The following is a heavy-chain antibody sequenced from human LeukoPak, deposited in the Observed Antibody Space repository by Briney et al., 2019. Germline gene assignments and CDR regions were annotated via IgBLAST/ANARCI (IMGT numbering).Heavy chain of an antibody. Sequence: SETLSLTCAVYGGSFSGYYWSWIRQPPGKGLEWIGEVNHSGSTNYNPSLKSRVTISVDTSKKQFSLKLSSVTAADTAVYYCARQQSNWASGPGMDVWGQGTTVTVSS. V-gene: IGHV4-34*01. CDR3: ARQQSNWASGPGMDV. CDR2: VNHSGST. D-gene: IGHD7-27*01. J-gene: IGHJ6*02. CDR1: GGSFSGYY.